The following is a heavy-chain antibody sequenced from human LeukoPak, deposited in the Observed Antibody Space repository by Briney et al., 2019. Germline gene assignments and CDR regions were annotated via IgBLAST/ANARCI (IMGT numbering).Heavy chain of an antibody. CDR3: ARDVRDTSGYYYFDY. J-gene: IGHJ4*02. CDR1: GFTFRDYY. Sequence: PGGSLRLSCAASGFTFRDYYMIWMRQAPGKGLEWVSYISSDGTYTNYADSVKGRFTLSRDNAKSSLWLQMNSLRAEDSAVYYCARDVRDTSGYYYFDYWGQGSLVTVSS. D-gene: IGHD3-22*01. CDR2: ISSDGTYT. V-gene: IGHV3-11*06.